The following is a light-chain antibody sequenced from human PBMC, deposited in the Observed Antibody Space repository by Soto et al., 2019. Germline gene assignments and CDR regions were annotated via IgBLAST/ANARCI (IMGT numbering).Light chain of an antibody. Sequence: EIRLTQSPATLCVSPWEIATLSCRASQSVSSYLAWYQQKPGQAPRLLIYDASNRATGIPARFSGSGSGTDFTLTISSLEPEDFAVYYCQKRSNWPLTFGGGTKVDIK. J-gene: IGKJ4*01. CDR3: QKRSNWPLT. V-gene: IGKV3-11*01. CDR2: DAS. CDR1: QSVSSY.